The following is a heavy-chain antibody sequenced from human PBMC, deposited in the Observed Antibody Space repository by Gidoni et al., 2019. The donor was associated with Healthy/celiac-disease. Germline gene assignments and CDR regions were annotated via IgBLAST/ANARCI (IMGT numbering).Heavy chain of an antibody. D-gene: IGHD3-22*01. V-gene: IGHV1-2*02. J-gene: IGHJ4*02. CDR2: INPNSGGT. CDR1: GSTFTGYS. Sequence: QVQLVPSGAEVNQPGSSVKVSCTASGSTFTGYSMHWVRQAPGQGLEWMGWINPNSGGTNYAQKFQGRVTMTRDTSISTAYMELSRLRSDDTAVYYCARDWDYYDSSGYYNTLGYWGQGTLVTVSS. CDR3: ARDWDYYDSSGYYNTLGY.